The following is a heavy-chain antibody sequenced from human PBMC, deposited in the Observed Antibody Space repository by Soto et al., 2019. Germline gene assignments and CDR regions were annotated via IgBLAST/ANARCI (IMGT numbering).Heavy chain of an antibody. CDR2: INAGNGNT. V-gene: IGHV1-3*01. D-gene: IGHD6-19*01. Sequence: QVQLVQSGTEVKKPGASVKVSCKASGYTFTDYSIHWVRRAPGQRLEWMGWINAGNGNTKYSQKFQGRVTITRDTSASTAHMELSRLKSEDTAVYYCVTGGAVAATGDYWGQGTLVTVSS. CDR1: GYTFTDYS. J-gene: IGHJ4*02. CDR3: VTGGAVAATGDY.